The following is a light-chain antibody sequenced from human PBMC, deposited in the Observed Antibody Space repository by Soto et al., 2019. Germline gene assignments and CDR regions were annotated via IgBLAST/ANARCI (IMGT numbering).Light chain of an antibody. CDR3: MQALQTPLT. J-gene: IGKJ4*01. Sequence: DIEMTQSPLSLPVTPGEPASISCRSSQSLLHSNGYNYLDWYLQKPGQSPQLLIYLGSNRASGVPDRFSGSGSSTDFTLKISRVEAEDVGVYYCMQALQTPLTFGGGTKVEIK. CDR2: LGS. V-gene: IGKV2-28*01. CDR1: QSLLHSNGYNY.